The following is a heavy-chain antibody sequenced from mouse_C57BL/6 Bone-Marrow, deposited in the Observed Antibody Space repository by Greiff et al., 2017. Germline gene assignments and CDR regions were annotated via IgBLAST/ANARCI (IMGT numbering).Heavy chain of an antibody. CDR2: IDPSDSYT. D-gene: IGHD2-3*01. CDR3: AREGYYVYYYAMDY. J-gene: IGHJ4*01. Sequence: QQSCKASGYTFTSYWMQWVKQRPGQGLEWIGEIDPSDSYTNYNQKFKGKATLTVDTSSSTAYMQLSSLTSEDSAVYYCAREGYYVYYYAMDYWGQGTSVTVSA. V-gene: IGHV1-50*01. CDR1: GYTFTSYW.